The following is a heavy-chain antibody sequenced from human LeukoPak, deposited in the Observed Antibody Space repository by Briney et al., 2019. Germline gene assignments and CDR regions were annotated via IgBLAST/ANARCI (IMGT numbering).Heavy chain of an antibody. J-gene: IGHJ3*02. CDR2: INPNSGGT. CDR1: GYTFTGYY. Sequence: GASVKVSCKASGYTFTGYYMHWVRQAPGRGLEWMGWINPNSGGTNYAQKFQGRVTMTRDTSISTAYMELSRLRSDDTAVYYCARGRIQLWLLRDDDAFDIWGQGTMVTVSS. V-gene: IGHV1-2*02. D-gene: IGHD5-18*01. CDR3: ARGRIQLWLLRDDDAFDI.